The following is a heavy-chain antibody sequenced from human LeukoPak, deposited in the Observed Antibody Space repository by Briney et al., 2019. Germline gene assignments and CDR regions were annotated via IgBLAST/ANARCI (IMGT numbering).Heavy chain of an antibody. D-gene: IGHD5-24*01. J-gene: IGHJ4*02. CDR3: TRGGWLRYYFDY. V-gene: IGHV3-15*01. CDR1: GFTFSNAW. CDR2: IKSKTDGGTT. Sequence: GGSLRLSCAASGFTFSNAWMTWVRQTPGKGLEWIGRIKSKTDGGTTDYAAPVKGRFTISRDDSKNTLYLQMNSLKTEDTAVYYCTRGGWLRYYFDYWGQGTLVTVSS.